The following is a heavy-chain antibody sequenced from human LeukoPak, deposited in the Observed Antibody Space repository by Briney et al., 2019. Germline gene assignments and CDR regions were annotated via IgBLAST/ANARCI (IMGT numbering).Heavy chain of an antibody. CDR3: ARDFVPLGIVVVPACGGP. J-gene: IGHJ5*02. D-gene: IGHD2-2*01. Sequence: GASVKVSCKASGYTFTSYDINWVRQATGQGLEWMGWMNPNSGNTGYAQKFQGRVTMTRNTSISTAYMELSSLRSEDTAVYYCARDFVPLGIVVVPACGGPWGQGTLVTVSS. CDR2: MNPNSGNT. V-gene: IGHV1-8*01. CDR1: GYTFTSYD.